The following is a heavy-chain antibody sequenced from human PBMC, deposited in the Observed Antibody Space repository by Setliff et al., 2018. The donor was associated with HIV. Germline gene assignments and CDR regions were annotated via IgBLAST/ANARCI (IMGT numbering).Heavy chain of an antibody. V-gene: IGHV3-23*01. CDR2: ISGSGDST. CDR1: GLTFEYYA. CDR3: VRDASPDYDSGGYSAGGH. J-gene: IGHJ4*02. Sequence: GGSLRLSCAAPGLTFEYYAMTWVRQAPGKGLEWVSGISGSGDSTYYAPAVKGRFTISRDNLKNILYLQMNNLRAEDTAVYYCVRDASPDYDSGGYSAGGHWGRGTLVTVSS. D-gene: IGHD3-22*01.